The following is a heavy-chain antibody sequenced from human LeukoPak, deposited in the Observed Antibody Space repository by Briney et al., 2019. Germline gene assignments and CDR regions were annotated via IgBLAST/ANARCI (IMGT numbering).Heavy chain of an antibody. CDR1: GYTFTGYH. D-gene: IGHD6-13*01. Sequence: GASVKVSCKASGYTFTGYHIHWVRQAPGQGLEWMGRINPYSGDTNFAQKFQGRVTMTRDTSITTAYMDLSSLTPDDTAVYFCARDQGSLTRSWYTVYWGQGTQVTVSS. J-gene: IGHJ4*02. CDR2: INPYSGDT. V-gene: IGHV1-2*06. CDR3: ARDQGSLTRSWYTVY.